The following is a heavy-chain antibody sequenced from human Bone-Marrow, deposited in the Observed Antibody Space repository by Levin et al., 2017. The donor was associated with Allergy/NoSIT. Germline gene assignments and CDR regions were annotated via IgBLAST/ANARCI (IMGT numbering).Heavy chain of an antibody. CDR1: GGSISSSSYY. CDR2: IYYSGST. D-gene: IGHD3-10*01. CDR3: ARNLRGEYYGSGSYFGPWFDP. Sequence: GSLRLSCTVSGGSISSSSYYWGWIRQPPGKGLEWIGSIYYSGSTYYNPSLKSRVTISVDTSKNQFSLKLSSVTAADTAVYYCARNLRGEYYGSGSYFGPWFDPWGQGTLVTVSS. J-gene: IGHJ5*02. V-gene: IGHV4-39*01.